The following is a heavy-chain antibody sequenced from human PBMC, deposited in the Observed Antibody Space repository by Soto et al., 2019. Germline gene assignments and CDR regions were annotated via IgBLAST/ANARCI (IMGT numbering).Heavy chain of an antibody. CDR3: ARGTGGSRRFDP. J-gene: IGHJ5*02. V-gene: IGHV3-53*02. Sequence: EVQLVETAGGLIQPGGSLRLSCEVSGFIVSNNYITWIRQAPEKGLEWVSIIYSGGATYYADSVKGRFTISRDSSKNTVYLQMNNLRAEDTAVYYCARGTGGSRRFDPWGQGTLVTVSS. CDR2: IYSGGAT. CDR1: GFIVSNNY. D-gene: IGHD3-16*01.